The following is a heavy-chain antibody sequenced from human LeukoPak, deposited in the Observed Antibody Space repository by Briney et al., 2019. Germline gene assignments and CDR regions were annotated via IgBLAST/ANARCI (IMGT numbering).Heavy chain of an antibody. Sequence: SGGSLRLSCAASGFTFSGYYMSWIRQAPGKGLEWVSYISSTASMIYYADSVKGRFTISRDNAKSSLFLQMNDLRAEDTAVYYCAKGGSCNGEVYWGQGTLVTVSS. CDR1: GFTFSGYY. CDR3: AKGGSCNGEVY. CDR2: ISSTASMI. J-gene: IGHJ4*02. V-gene: IGHV3-11*04. D-gene: IGHD2-8*01.